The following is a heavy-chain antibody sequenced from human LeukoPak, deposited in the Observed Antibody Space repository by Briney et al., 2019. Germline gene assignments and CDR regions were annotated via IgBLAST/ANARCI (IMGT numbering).Heavy chain of an antibody. V-gene: IGHV3-33*01. J-gene: IGHJ4*02. D-gene: IGHD5-18*01. CDR1: GFTFNTYA. CDR2: IWYDGSNR. CDR3: ARGRGYSYGNLYFDY. Sequence: GGSLRLSCAASGFTFNTYAMHWVRQAPGKGLEWVALIWYDGSNRDYADSVKGRFTVSRDNSKNTVYLQMNSLRAEDTAVYYCARGRGYSYGNLYFDYWGQGTLVTVSS.